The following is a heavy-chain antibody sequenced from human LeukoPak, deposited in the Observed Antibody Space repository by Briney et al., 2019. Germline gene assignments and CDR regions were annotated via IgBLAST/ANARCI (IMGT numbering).Heavy chain of an antibody. V-gene: IGHV1-46*03. D-gene: IGHD6-13*01. CDR2: ITPSGGST. J-gene: IGHJ4*02. CDR3: AKTGYSSSWYAD. CDR1: GYTFTSYY. Sequence: GASVKVSCKASGYTFTSYYMHWVRQAPGQGLEWMGIITPSGGSTSYAQKFQGRVTMTTDTSTSTGYMELSSLRSEDTAVYYCAKTGYSSSWYADWGQGTLVTVSS.